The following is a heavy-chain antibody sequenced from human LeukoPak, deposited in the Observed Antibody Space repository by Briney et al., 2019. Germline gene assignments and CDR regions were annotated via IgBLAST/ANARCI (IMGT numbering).Heavy chain of an antibody. J-gene: IGHJ6*03. V-gene: IGHV4-59*01. CDR2: IYDSGSI. D-gene: IGHD3-22*01. CDR1: GGSIKSYY. CDR3: ARVRWLNAYYHYYYMDV. Sequence: SETLSLTCTVSGGSIKSYYWSWIRQPPGKGLEWIGYIYDSGSINYNPSLKSRVTISLDAAKDQFSLRLSSVTAADTALYYCARVRWLNAYYHYYYMDVWGKGTTVTVSS.